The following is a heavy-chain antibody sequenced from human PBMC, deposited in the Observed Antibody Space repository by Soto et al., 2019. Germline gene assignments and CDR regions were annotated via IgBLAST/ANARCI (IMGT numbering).Heavy chain of an antibody. D-gene: IGHD3-10*01. J-gene: IGHJ6*02. CDR3: ARDESLDV. Sequence: ASVKVSCKASGYTFTTYSMHWVRQAPGQGLEWMGIINPSGGSTTYAQKFQDRVTMTRDTSTSTVYMEVSSLTSEDTAVYYCARDESLDVWGQGTTVTVSS. V-gene: IGHV1-46*01. CDR1: GYTFTTYS. CDR2: INPSGGST.